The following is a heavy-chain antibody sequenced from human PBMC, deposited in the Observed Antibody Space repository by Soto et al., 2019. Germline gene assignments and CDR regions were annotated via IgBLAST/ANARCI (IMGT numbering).Heavy chain of an antibody. V-gene: IGHV4-30-4*01. CDR2: IYYSGST. D-gene: IGHD3-3*01. Sequence: QVQLQESGPGLVKPSQTLSLTCTVSGGSISSGDYYWSWIRQPPGKGLEWIGYIYYSGSTYYNPSLKSRVTRSVDTSNNQFDLKLSSVTAADTAVYYSARHVAGGSAISDWFDPWGQGTLVTVSS. CDR1: GGSISSGDYY. J-gene: IGHJ5*02. CDR3: ARHVAGGSAISDWFDP.